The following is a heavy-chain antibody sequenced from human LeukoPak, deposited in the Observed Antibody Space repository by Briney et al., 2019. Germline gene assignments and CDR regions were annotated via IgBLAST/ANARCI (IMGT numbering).Heavy chain of an antibody. D-gene: IGHD6-19*01. CDR1: GFTFSNYN. J-gene: IGHJ4*02. V-gene: IGHV3-23*01. CDR3: VKDDNSGWFPPLDF. CDR2: INRSGDST. Sequence: GGSLRLSCATSGFTFSNYNMNWVRQAPGKGLEWVSGINRSGDSTSYADSVKGRFTISRDNSKNTLYLQMNSLRAEDTAVYYCVKDDNSGWFPPLDFWGQGTLVTVSS.